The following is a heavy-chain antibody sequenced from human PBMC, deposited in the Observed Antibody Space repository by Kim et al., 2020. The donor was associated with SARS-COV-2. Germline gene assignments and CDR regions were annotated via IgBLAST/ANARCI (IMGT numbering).Heavy chain of an antibody. V-gene: IGHV4-34*01. J-gene: IGHJ4*01. CDR3: ARRDPSSWYNY. CDR1: GGSFSGYF. CDR2: IDHSGNT. D-gene: IGHD6-13*01. Sequence: SETLSLTCAVYGGSFSGYFWSWIRQLPGRRLEWIGEIDHSGNTNLNPSLKSRVSISVDTSKNQFSLKLNSVTAADTAVYYCARRDPSSWYNYWGHGTLVT.